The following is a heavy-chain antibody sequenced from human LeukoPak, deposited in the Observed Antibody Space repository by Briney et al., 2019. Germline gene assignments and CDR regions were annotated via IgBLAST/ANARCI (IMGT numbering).Heavy chain of an antibody. CDR1: GGSISYYY. V-gene: IGHV4-4*07. CDR3: ARGVVPASHFDY. CDR2: IYTSGGT. J-gene: IGHJ4*02. Sequence: PSETLSLTCSVSGGSISYYYWTWIRQPAGKGLEWIGRIYTSGGTNYNPSLKSRVTTSVDTSNNQFSLKLSSVTAADTAVYYCARGVVPASHFDYWGQGTLVTVSS. D-gene: IGHD2-2*01.